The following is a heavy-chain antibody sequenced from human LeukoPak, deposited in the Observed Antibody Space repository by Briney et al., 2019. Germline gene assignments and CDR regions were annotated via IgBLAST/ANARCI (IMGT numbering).Heavy chain of an antibody. CDR2: INPSGDST. J-gene: IGHJ4*02. CDR3: ARAERWNFFDY. V-gene: IGHV1-46*01. CDR1: GYTFTDYY. D-gene: IGHD1-1*01. Sequence: ASVKVSCKASGYTFTDYYMHWVRQAPGQGLEWMGIINPSGDSTNYAQRFQGRVTMTRDMSTSTVYMELSSLRSEDTAVYYCARAERWNFFDYWGQGTLVTVSS.